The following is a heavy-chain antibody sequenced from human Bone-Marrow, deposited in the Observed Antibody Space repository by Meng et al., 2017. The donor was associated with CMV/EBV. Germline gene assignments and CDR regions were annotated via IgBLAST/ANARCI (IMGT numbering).Heavy chain of an antibody. Sequence: GESLKISCVGSGYTFGNYAMHWVRQAPGKGLEWVAVISYDGDKKFYTDSVKGRFTISRDNSKNTLILQMNSLRTEDTAVYYCAKQISVRVNGDSDFWGQGTLVTVSS. CDR1: GYTFGNYA. J-gene: IGHJ4*02. CDR2: ISYDGDKK. CDR3: AKQISVRVNGDSDF. D-gene: IGHD2-21*01. V-gene: IGHV3-30*04.